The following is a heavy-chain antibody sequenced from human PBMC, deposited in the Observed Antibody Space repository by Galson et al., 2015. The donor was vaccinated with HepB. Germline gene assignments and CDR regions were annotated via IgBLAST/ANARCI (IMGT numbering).Heavy chain of an antibody. D-gene: IGHD1/OR15-1a*01. CDR3: ARGNRKRLDS. J-gene: IGHJ4*02. V-gene: IGHV6-1*01. CDR2: AYYRSKWFS. CDR1: GDSVSSNSAT. Sequence: CAISGDSVSSNSATWNWLRQSPSRGLEWLGRAYYRSKWFSESAVSVKSRISVNPDTSKNQLSLQLSSVNPEDTAVYYCARGNRKRLDSWGQGTLVTVSS.